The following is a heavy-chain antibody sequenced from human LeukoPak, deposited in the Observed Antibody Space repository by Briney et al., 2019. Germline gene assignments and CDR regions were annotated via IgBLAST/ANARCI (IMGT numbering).Heavy chain of an antibody. J-gene: IGHJ5*02. CDR1: GFTFSSYS. V-gene: IGHV3-21*01. CDR3: AGGGGGTIFGVLNWFDP. CDR2: ISSSSSYI. D-gene: IGHD3-3*01. Sequence: GGSLRLSCAASGFTFSSYSMNWVRQAPGKGLEWVSSISSSSSYIYYADSVKGRFTISRDNAKNSLYLQMNSLRAEDTAVYYCAGGGGGTIFGVLNWFDPWGQGTLVTVSS.